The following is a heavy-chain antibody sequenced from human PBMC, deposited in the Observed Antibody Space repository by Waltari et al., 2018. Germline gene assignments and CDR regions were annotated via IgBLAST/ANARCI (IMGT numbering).Heavy chain of an antibody. V-gene: IGHV3-9*01. D-gene: IGHD3-9*01. J-gene: IGHJ4*02. CDR2: SSWNSGGI. CDR3: AIILTGQDETDY. CDR1: GFTFDGSA. Sequence: EVQLVESGGCLVQAGLSLRLSCATSGFTFDGSAMPWVRQAPGKILEWVPGSSWNSGGIGYADSVKGRFTISRDKAKNALYLQMNSQRAEDTALYYCAIILTGQDETDYWGQGTLVTVSS.